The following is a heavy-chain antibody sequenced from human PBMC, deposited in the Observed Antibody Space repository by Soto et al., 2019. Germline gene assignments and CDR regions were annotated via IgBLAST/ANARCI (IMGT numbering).Heavy chain of an antibody. D-gene: IGHD3-10*02. CDR3: ARHVRGAVTMNWFDP. CDR1: GGSHISSNFY. V-gene: IGHV4-39*01. CDR2: VEYGGST. Sequence: PSETLSLTCTVSGGSHISSNFYWGWLRQPPGKGLEWIGSVEYGGSTYDNPSLKSRVTLSADTSRNQFSLKLTSVTAADTAISYCARHVRGAVTMNWFDPWGHGTLVTVSS. J-gene: IGHJ5*02.